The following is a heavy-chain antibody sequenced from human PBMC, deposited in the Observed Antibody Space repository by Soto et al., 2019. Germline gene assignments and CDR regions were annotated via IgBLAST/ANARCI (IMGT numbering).Heavy chain of an antibody. V-gene: IGHV4-34*01. CDR1: GGSFSGYY. J-gene: IGHJ6*02. CDR3: ARGGLYNWKDRNYRMDV. Sequence: SETLSLTXAVYGGSFSGYYWSWIRQPPGKGLEWIGEINHSGSTNYNPSLKSRVTISEDTSKNQFSLKVSSVTAADTAVYYCARGGLYNWKDRNYRMDVWGQGTTVTVSS. D-gene: IGHD1-20*01. CDR2: INHSGST.